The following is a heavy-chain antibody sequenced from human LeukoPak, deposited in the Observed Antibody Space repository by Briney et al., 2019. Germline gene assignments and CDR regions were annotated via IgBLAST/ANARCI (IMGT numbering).Heavy chain of an antibody. CDR3: AKVDDHSNYETDY. Sequence: GGSLRLSCAASGFTFSSYWMSWVRQAPGKGLEWVANIKQDGSEKYYVDSVKGRFTISRDNAKNSLYLQMNSLRAEDTAVYYCAKVDDHSNYETDYWGQGTLVTVSS. V-gene: IGHV3-7*03. CDR1: GFTFSSYW. CDR2: IKQDGSEK. J-gene: IGHJ4*02. D-gene: IGHD4-11*01.